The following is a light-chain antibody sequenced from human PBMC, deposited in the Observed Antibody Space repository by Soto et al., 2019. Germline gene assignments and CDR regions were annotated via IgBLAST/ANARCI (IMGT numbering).Light chain of an antibody. J-gene: IGLJ1*01. CDR1: KLGDKY. V-gene: IGLV3-1*01. CDR3: QAWDSSTFYV. Sequence: SSELTQPPSVSVSPGQTASITCSGDKLGDKYACWYQQKPGQSPVLVIYQDSKRPSGIPERFSGSNSGNTATLTISGTQAMDEADYYCQAWDSSTFYVFGTGTKLTV. CDR2: QDS.